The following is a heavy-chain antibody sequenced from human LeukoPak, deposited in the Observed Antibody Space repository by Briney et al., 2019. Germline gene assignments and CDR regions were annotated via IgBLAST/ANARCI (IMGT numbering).Heavy chain of an antibody. V-gene: IGHV1-69*13. J-gene: IGHJ4*02. Sequence: SVKVSCKASGGTFRSYAISWVRQAPGQGLEWMGGIIPIFGTANYAQKFQGRVTITADESTSTAYMELSSLRSEDTAVYYCAREGYYYDSSGYYDGYWGQGTLVTVSS. CDR3: AREGYYYDSSGYYDGY. CDR1: GGTFRSYA. CDR2: IIPIFGTA. D-gene: IGHD3-22*01.